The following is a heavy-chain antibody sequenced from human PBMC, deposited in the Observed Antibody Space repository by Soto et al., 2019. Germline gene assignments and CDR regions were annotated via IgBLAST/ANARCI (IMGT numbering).Heavy chain of an antibody. CDR2: IYYGGTT. V-gene: IGHV4-39*02. CDR1: GDSISSSGYY. D-gene: IGHD1-26*01. J-gene: IGHJ4*02. CDR3: ASHVRGSGTPGAH. Sequence: QVQLQESGPGLLRPSEALSLTCAVSGDSISSSGYYWGWIRQPPGKGLEWVGSIYYGGTTFHNPSLQSRVPISVHTSRNHFSLKLTSVTAAEKAVYYCASHVRGSGTPGAHWGQGPLVAVS.